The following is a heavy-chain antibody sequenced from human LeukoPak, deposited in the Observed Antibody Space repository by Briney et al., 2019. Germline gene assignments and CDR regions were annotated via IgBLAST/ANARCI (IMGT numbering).Heavy chain of an antibody. CDR2: INHSGST. J-gene: IGHJ5*02. Sequence: SETLSLTCAVYGGSFSGYYWSWIRQPPGKGLEWIGEINHSGSTNYNPSLKSRVTISVDTSKTQFSLKLSSVTAADTAVYYCARRQGYDFWSGSRVSWFDPWGQGTLVTVSS. CDR3: ARRQGYDFWSGSRVSWFDP. CDR1: GGSFSGYY. D-gene: IGHD3-3*01. V-gene: IGHV4-34*01.